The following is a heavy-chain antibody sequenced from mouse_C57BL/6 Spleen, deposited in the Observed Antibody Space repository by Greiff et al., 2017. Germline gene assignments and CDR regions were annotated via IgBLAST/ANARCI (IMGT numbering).Heavy chain of an antibody. V-gene: IGHV5-6*01. J-gene: IGHJ2*01. Sequence: EVQLVESGGDLVKPGGSLKLSCAASGFTFSSYGMSWVRQTPDKRLEWVATISSGGSYTYEPDSVKGRFTISRENAKNTLYLQMSSLKSEDTAMYYCARHYDYYFDYWGQGTTLTVSS. D-gene: IGHD2-4*01. CDR2: ISSGGSYT. CDR1: GFTFSSYG. CDR3: ARHYDYYFDY.